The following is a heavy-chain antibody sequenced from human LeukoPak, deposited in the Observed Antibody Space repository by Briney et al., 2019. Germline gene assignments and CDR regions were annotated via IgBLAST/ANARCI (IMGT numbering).Heavy chain of an antibody. Sequence: SETLSLTCTVSGGSISSYYWSWIRQPPGKGLEWIGYIYYSGSTNYNPSLKSRVTISVDTSKNQFSLKLSSVTAADTAVYYCARGRYYGDYAFDYWGQGTLVTVSS. CDR1: GGSISSYY. V-gene: IGHV4-59*12. CDR2: IYYSGST. D-gene: IGHD4-17*01. CDR3: ARGRYYGDYAFDY. J-gene: IGHJ4*02.